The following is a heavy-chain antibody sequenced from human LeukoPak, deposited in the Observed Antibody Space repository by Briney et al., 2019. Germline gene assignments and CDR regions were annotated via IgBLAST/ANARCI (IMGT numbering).Heavy chain of an antibody. J-gene: IGHJ4*02. V-gene: IGHV3-48*02. CDR1: GFTFSSYW. Sequence: GGSLRLSCAASGFTFSSYWMSWVRQAPGKGLEWVSYISSGSSTKYYADSVKGRFTISRDNAKNSLFLQMNSLRDEDTAVYYCARDVREWGGYYFDYWGQGTPVTVSS. CDR2: ISSGSSTK. CDR3: ARDVREWGGYYFDY. D-gene: IGHD3-3*01.